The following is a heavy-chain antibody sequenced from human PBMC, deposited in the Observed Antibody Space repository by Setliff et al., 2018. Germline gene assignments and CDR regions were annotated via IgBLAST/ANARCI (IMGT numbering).Heavy chain of an antibody. Sequence: SETLSLTCSVSGDSMSFSYWSWIRQPPGKGLEWIGYIYYSGSTDSHPSLKSRVSISIDTSKNQFSLNVRSVTAADTAIYYCAGGRRYDYGWDFDYWGQGTLVTVSS. D-gene: IGHD4-17*01. CDR3: AGGRRYDYGWDFDY. V-gene: IGHV4-59*01. J-gene: IGHJ4*02. CDR2: IYYSGST. CDR1: GDSMSFSY.